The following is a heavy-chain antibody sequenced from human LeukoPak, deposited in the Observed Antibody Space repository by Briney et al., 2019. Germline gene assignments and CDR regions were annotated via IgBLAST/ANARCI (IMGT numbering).Heavy chain of an antibody. CDR1: GFTFDDYA. Sequence: GGSLRLSCAASGFTFDDYAMHWVRQAPGKGLEGVSGIISTSGTIGYAVSVKPRFPLSRHNAKNSLYLQMNSLRAEDMALYYCAKDGSSSSWYTFQHWGQGTLVTVSS. CDR3: AKDGSSSSWYTFQH. D-gene: IGHD6-13*01. V-gene: IGHV3-9*03. J-gene: IGHJ1*01. CDR2: IISTSGTI.